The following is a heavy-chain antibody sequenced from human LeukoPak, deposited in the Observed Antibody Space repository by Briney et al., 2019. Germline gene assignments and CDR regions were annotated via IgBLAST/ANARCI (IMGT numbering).Heavy chain of an antibody. J-gene: IGHJ4*02. CDR1: GYTFTGYS. CDR2: INPNSGGT. Sequence: ASVKVSCKASGYTFTGYSMHWVRQAPGQGLKWMGWINPNSGGTNYAQKFQGRVTMTRDTSISTAYMELSRLRSDDTAVYYCARGGHDIRYCSGGSCYYFDYWGQGTLVTVSS. D-gene: IGHD2-15*01. V-gene: IGHV1-2*02. CDR3: ARGGHDIRYCSGGSCYYFDY.